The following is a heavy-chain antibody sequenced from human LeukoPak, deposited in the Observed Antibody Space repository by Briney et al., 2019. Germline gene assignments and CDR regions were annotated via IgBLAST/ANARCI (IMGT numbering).Heavy chain of an antibody. CDR3: ARGVTAMVTAWNDY. D-gene: IGHD5-18*01. CDR1: GGSFSGYY. V-gene: IGHV4-34*01. J-gene: IGHJ4*02. Sequence: SETLSLTCAVYGGSFSGYYWSWIRQPPGKGLEWIGEINHSGSTNYNPSLKSRVTISVDTSKNQFSLKLSSVTAADTAVYYCARGVTAMVTAWNDYWGQGTLVTVSS. CDR2: INHSGST.